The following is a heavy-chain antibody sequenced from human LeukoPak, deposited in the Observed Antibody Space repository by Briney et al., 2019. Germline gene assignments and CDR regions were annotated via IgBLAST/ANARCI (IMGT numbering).Heavy chain of an antibody. CDR1: GYSFTKFW. CDR3: ARPGEPTNRDAFDI. Sequence: ESLKISCKGSGYSFTKFWIGWVRQMPGKGLEWMGIIYPGDSDTRYSPSFQGQVTLLVDTSISTAYLQWSSLRASDTAMYYCARPGEPTNRDAFDIWGQGTMVTVSS. J-gene: IGHJ3*02. D-gene: IGHD1-1*01. CDR2: IYPGDSDT. V-gene: IGHV5-51*01.